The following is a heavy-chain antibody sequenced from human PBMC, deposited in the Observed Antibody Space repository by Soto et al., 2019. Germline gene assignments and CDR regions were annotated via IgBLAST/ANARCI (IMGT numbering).Heavy chain of an antibody. J-gene: IGHJ6*03. V-gene: IGHV1-46*01. CDR1: GYTFTSYY. CDR3: ARSMFTTGYYYDMDV. CDR2: INPSGGST. Sequence: ASVKVSCKASGYTFTSYYMHWVRQAPGQGLEWMGIINPSGGSTSYAQKFQGRVTMTRDTSTSTVYMELSSLRSEDTAVYYCARSMFTTGYYYDMDVSGKGTTVTVSS. D-gene: IGHD3-22*01.